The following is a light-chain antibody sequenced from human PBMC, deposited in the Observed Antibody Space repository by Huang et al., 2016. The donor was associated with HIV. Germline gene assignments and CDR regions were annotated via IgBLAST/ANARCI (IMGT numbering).Light chain of an antibody. CDR2: LGS. J-gene: IGKJ2*01. Sequence: DIVMTQSPLSLPVTPVEPASISCRSSQSLLHSNGYNYLDLYLQKPGQSPHLLIYLGSNLASVVPDRFIGSGSVTDFTLKLSRVEAEDVGVYYCMQALQTPYTFGQGTKLEIK. CDR3: MQALQTPYT. V-gene: IGKV2-28*01. CDR1: QSLLHSNGYNY.